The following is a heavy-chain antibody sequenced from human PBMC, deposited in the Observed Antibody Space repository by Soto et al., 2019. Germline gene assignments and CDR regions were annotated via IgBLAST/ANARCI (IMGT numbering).Heavy chain of an antibody. V-gene: IGHV3-21*01. D-gene: IGHD4-17*01. CDR3: ARDSVRDYLYYYYGMDV. CDR2: IGTSSSYI. CDR1: GFTFSSYT. J-gene: IGHJ6*02. Sequence: EVQLVESGGGLVKPGGSLRLSCAASGFTFSSYTMNWVRQAPGRGLAWVSSIGTSSSYIYYADSVKGRFTISRDNAKNSLFLQMNSLRADDTAVYYCARDSVRDYLYYYYGMDVWGQVTTVTVSS.